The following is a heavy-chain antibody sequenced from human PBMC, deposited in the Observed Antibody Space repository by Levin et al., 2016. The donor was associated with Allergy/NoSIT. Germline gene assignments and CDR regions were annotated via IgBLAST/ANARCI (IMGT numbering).Heavy chain of an antibody. D-gene: IGHD3-3*01. CDR2: ISWNSDII. V-gene: IGHV3-9*01. J-gene: IGHJ6*03. CDR1: GFTFDNYA. Sequence: SLKISCAVSGFTFDNYAMHWVRQAPGKGLEWVSGISWNSDIIGYADSVKGRFTISRDNAKNSLYLQMNSLRAEDTALYYCAKDNYDKLDYYYYMDVWGKGTTVTVSS. CDR3: AKDNYDKLDYYYYMDV.